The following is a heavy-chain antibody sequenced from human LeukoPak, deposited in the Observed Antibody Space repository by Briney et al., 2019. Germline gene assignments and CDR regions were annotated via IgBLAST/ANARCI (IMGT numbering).Heavy chain of an antibody. CDR1: GGSFSGYY. CDR2: INHSGST. Sequence: SETLSLTCAVYGGSFSGYYWSWIRQPPGKGLEWIGEINHSGSTNYNPSLKSRVTISVDTSKNQFSLKLSSVTAADTAVYYCAAPGWRDLFDYWGQGSLVTVSS. CDR3: AAPGWRDLFDY. V-gene: IGHV4-34*01. D-gene: IGHD6-19*01. J-gene: IGHJ4*02.